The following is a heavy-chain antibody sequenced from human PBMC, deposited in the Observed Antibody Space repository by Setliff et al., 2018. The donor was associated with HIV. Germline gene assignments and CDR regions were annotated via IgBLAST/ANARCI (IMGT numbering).Heavy chain of an antibody. CDR1: GYTFINYD. Sequence: ASVKVSCTASGYTFINYDIHWVRQAPGQRPEWMGRISVGNGDSKYSRASQDRVSITKDTSAHTAYMELTRLRSEDTAVYYCVSPMFYDGTVVWGQGTLVTVSS. D-gene: IGHD1-1*01. CDR2: ISVGNGDS. V-gene: IGHV1-3*03. CDR3: VSPMFYDGTVV. J-gene: IGHJ4*02.